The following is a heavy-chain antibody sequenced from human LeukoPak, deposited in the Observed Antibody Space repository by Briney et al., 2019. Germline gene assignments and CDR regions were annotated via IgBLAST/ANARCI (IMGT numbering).Heavy chain of an antibody. CDR2: IYYSGSI. D-gene: IGHD3-10*02. J-gene: IGHJ4*02. V-gene: IGHV4-39*01. CDR3: ARRRTMFGYFAGEFDY. Sequence: PSETLSLTCTVSGGSISSSSYYWGWIRQPPGKGLEWIGSIYYSGSINNNPSLKSRVTISVATSKNQFSLKLNSVTAADTAVYYCARRRTMFGYFAGEFDYWGQGTLVTVSS. CDR1: GGSISSSSYY.